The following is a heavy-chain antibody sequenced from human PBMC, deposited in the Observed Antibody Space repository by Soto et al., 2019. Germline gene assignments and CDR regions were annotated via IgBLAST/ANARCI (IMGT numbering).Heavy chain of an antibody. CDR2: IPSRGRP. V-gene: IGHV4-30-4*01. CDR3: ARDTYSGYDFGL. D-gene: IGHD5-12*01. CDR1: GASVAGGSYY. Sequence: QVQLRESGPGLVKPSQTLSLTCSVSGASVAGGSYYWSWVRQPPGKGLECIGYIPSRGRPFYNPSLTSRGTISADTSTNQLSLQLPSVTAADTAVYYCARDTYSGYDFGLWGQGTLGTVSS. J-gene: IGHJ5*02.